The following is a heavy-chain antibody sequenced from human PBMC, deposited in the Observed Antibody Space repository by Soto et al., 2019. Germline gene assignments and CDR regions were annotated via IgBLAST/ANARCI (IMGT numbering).Heavy chain of an antibody. CDR3: TTAEWLLLYDAFDI. Sequence: PGGSLRLSCAASGSTFSNAWMNWVRQAPGKGLEWVGRIKSKTDGGTTDYAAPVKGRFTISRDDSKNTLYLQMNSLKTEDTAVYYCTTAEWLLLYDAFDIWGQGTMVTVSS. V-gene: IGHV3-15*07. CDR1: GSTFSNAW. CDR2: IKSKTDGGTT. D-gene: IGHD3-22*01. J-gene: IGHJ3*02.